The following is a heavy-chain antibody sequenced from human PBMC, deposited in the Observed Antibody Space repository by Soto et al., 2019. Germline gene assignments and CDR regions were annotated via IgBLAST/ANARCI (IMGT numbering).Heavy chain of an antibody. CDR3: AHISRSRWDKLRYFDWLFNFDY. V-gene: IGHV2-5*02. CDR1: GFSLSTSGVG. CDR2: IYWDDDK. D-gene: IGHD3-9*01. J-gene: IGHJ4*02. Sequence: SGPTLVNPTQTLTLTCTFSGFSLSTSGVGVGWIRQPPGKALEWLALIYWDDDKRYSPSLKSRLTITKDTSKNQVVLTMTNMDPVDTATYYCAHISRSRWDKLRYFDWLFNFDYWGQGTLVTVSS.